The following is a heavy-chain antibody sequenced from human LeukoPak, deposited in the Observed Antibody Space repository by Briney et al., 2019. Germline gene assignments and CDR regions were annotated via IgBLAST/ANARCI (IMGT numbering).Heavy chain of an antibody. V-gene: IGHV3-9*03. Sequence: PGRSLRLSCAASGFTFDDYAMHWVREAPGKGLEWVSGIIWNSGSIGYADYVKGRFTISRDNAKNSLYLQMNSLRAEDMALYYCAKGGQYSSGWDYYFDYWGQGTLVTVSS. J-gene: IGHJ4*02. CDR2: IIWNSGSI. CDR1: GFTFDDYA. D-gene: IGHD6-19*01. CDR3: AKGGQYSSGWDYYFDY.